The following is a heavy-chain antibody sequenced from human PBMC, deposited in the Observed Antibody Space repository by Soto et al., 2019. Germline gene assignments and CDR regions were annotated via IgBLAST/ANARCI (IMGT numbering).Heavy chain of an antibody. CDR1: GFIFDSDW. J-gene: IGHJ4*02. D-gene: IGHD3-16*01. CDR3: VRVGPYYDGKGSHFDD. V-gene: IGHV3-74*01. CDR2: INTDGSGT. Sequence: PGGSLRLSCAASGFIFDSDWMHWVRQAPGQGLVWVSRINTDGSGTSYADSVKGRFTISRDNAQNSLYLQVSSLRAEDTAVYYCVRVGPYYDGKGSHFDDWGQGALVTVSS.